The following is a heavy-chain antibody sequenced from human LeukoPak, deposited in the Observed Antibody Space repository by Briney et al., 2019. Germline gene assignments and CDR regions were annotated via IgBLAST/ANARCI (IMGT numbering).Heavy chain of an antibody. D-gene: IGHD2-15*01. CDR2: FSGSGGST. V-gene: IGHV3-23*01. CDR3: AKVGDCSGGSCYVYFDY. Sequence: GGTLRLSFAASGFTFSNYGMSWVRQAPGKGLEWVSAFSGSGGSTYYADSVKGRFTISRDNSKSTLYLQMNSLRAEDTAVYYCAKVGDCSGGSCYVYFDYWGQGTLVTVSS. CDR1: GFTFSNYG. J-gene: IGHJ4*02.